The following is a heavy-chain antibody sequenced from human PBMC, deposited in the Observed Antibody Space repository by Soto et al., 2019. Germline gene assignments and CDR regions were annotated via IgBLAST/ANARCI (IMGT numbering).Heavy chain of an antibody. Sequence: ASVKVSCKASGYTFTDYSLQWVRQAPGQRLEWMGWINAGNGNTKYSQKNKGRVTITRDTSASTAYMELSSLRSEDTAVYYCARGPLLWGDVWGQGTTVTVSS. D-gene: IGHD3-10*01. V-gene: IGHV1-3*01. CDR2: INAGNGNT. J-gene: IGHJ6*02. CDR1: GYTFTDYS. CDR3: ARGPLLWGDV.